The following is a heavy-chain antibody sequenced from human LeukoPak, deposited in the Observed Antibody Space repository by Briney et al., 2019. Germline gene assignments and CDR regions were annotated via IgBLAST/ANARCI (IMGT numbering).Heavy chain of an antibody. CDR1: GFTFSSYW. J-gene: IGHJ4*02. V-gene: IGHV3-7*03. Sequence: PGGSLRLSCAASGFTFSSYWMSWVRQAPGKGLEWVANIKQDGSEKYYVDSVKGRFTISRDNSNHMLYLQMNSLIAEDTAIYYCAKDDDWLRFEHWGRGTPVSVSS. CDR2: IKQDGSEK. D-gene: IGHD5-12*01. CDR3: AKDDDWLRFEH.